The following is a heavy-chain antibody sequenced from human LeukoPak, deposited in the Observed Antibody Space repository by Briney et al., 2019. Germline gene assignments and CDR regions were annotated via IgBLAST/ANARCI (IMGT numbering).Heavy chain of an antibody. CDR1: GFTVSSNY. Sequence: GGSLRLSCAASGFTVSSNYMSWVRQAPGKGLEWVSVIYSGGSTYYADSVKGRFTISRDNSKNTLYLQMSSLKTEDTAVYYCARGRGGNYYNYFDYWGLGTLVTVSS. J-gene: IGHJ4*02. CDR3: ARGRGGNYYNYFDY. V-gene: IGHV3-53*05. D-gene: IGHD1-26*01. CDR2: IYSGGST.